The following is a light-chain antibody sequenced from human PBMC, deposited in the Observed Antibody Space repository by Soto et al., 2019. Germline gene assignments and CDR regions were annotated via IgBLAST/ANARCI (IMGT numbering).Light chain of an antibody. Sequence: QPVLTQSPSASASLGASVNLTCTLSRGDSTYASAWHQQQPEKGPRDLMKFSRDGRHSKGAGIPDCCSGSSSGAERYLTISSLQSEDEGDYDCQPWDTGARVVFGGGTKLTVL. J-gene: IGLJ2*01. CDR3: QPWDTGARVV. V-gene: IGLV4-69*01. CDR2: FSRDGRH. CDR1: RGDSTYA.